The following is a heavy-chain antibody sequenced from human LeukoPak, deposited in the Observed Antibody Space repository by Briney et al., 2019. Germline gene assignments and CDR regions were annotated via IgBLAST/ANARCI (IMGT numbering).Heavy chain of an antibody. D-gene: IGHD3-22*01. CDR1: GGSISSYY. V-gene: IGHV4-59*12. Sequence: SETLSLTCTVSGGSISSYYWSWIRQPPGRGLEWIGYIYYSGSTNYNPSLKSRVTISVDTSKNQFSLKLSSVTAADTAVYYCARDRYYDSSGYYYFSWYFDLWGRGTLVTVSS. J-gene: IGHJ2*01. CDR2: IYYSGST. CDR3: ARDRYYDSSGYYYFSWYFDL.